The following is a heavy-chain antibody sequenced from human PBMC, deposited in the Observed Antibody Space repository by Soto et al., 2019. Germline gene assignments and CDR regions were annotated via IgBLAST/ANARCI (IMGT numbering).Heavy chain of an antibody. CDR1: GYIFTGYF. J-gene: IGHJ4*03. CDR3: VRWGYGSNSLEF. D-gene: IGHD4-17*01. CDR2: ITPNSGDT. Sequence: QVQLVQSGAEVKKPGASVKVSCKASGYIFTGYFIHWVRQTPGQGLQWMGRITPNSGDTKYGETFQGRVTWTRDTSTTTAYMELSGLRSDDTALYYCVRWGYGSNSLEFWGQGTLVTVSS. V-gene: IGHV1-2*06.